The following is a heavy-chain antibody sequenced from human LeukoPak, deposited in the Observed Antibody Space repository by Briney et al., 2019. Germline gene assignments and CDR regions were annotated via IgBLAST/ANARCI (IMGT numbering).Heavy chain of an antibody. V-gene: IGHV3-7*01. D-gene: IGHD3-10*01. J-gene: IGHJ3*02. CDR1: GFTFSSYA. Sequence: PGRSLRLSCAASGFTFSSYAMHWVRQAPGKGLEWVANIKQDGGDKYYVDSVKGRFTISGDNAKNSLYLQMNSLRPEDTAVYYCARGRHGEVRISHHDAFDIWGQGTMVTVSS. CDR3: ARGRHGEVRISHHDAFDI. CDR2: IKQDGGDK.